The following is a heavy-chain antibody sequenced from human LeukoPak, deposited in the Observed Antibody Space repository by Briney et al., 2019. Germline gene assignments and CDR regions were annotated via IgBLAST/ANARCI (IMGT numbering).Heavy chain of an antibody. CDR2: ISTDGTTT. V-gene: IGHV3-74*01. CDR1: GFPFRSHW. D-gene: IGHD2-15*01. Sequence: GGSLRLSCAASGFPFRSHWMHWVRQVPGKGLVWVSHISTDGTTTNYAYSVKGRFTISRDNAKDTLYLQLNSLRDEDTAIYYCARSLGYSSGGWGQGTLVTVSS. J-gene: IGHJ4*02. CDR3: ARSLGYSSGG.